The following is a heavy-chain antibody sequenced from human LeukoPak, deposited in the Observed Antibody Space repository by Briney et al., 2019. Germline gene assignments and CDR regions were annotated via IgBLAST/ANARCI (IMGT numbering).Heavy chain of an antibody. CDR3: ATRPMGGTFPPHYYFDF. J-gene: IGHJ4*02. CDR1: GFTFSTYG. V-gene: IGHV3-48*01. D-gene: IGHD1-26*01. Sequence: GGSLRLSCAASGFTFSTYGMNWVRQAPGKGLEWISYISSSSSSIYYADSVKGRVTISRDNAKNSLHLQMSSLRAEDTAVYYCATRPMGGTFPPHYYFDFWGQGTLVTVSS. CDR2: ISSSSSSI.